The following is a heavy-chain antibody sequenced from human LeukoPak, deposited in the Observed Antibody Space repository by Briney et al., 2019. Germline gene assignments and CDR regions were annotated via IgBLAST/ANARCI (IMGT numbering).Heavy chain of an antibody. CDR3: ARDAGSDYASAFDI. CDR1: GGSISSYY. V-gene: IGHV4-34*01. Sequence: SETLSLTCTVSGGSISSYYWSWIRQPPGKGLEWIGEINHSGSTNYNPSLKSRVTISVDTSKNQFSLKLSSVTAADTAVYYCARDAGSDYASAFDIWGQGTMVTVSS. CDR2: INHSGST. J-gene: IGHJ3*02. D-gene: IGHD5-12*01.